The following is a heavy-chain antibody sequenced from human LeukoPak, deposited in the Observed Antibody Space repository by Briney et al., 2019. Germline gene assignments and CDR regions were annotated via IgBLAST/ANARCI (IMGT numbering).Heavy chain of an antibody. CDR3: ATALYHYYDSSGLNWFDP. V-gene: IGHV1-24*01. CDR2: FDPEDGET. J-gene: IGHJ5*02. Sequence: ASVKVSCKVSGYTLTEFSIHWVRQAPGKGLEWMGGFDPEDGETIYAQKFQGRVTMTEDTSTDTAYMELSSLRSEDTAVYYCATALYHYYDSSGLNWFDPWGQGTLVTVSS. D-gene: IGHD3-22*01. CDR1: GYTLTEFS.